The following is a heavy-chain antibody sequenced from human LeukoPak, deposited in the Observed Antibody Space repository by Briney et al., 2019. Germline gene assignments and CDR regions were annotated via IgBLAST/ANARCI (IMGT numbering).Heavy chain of an antibody. V-gene: IGHV3-7*01. CDR2: IKQDGSEK. D-gene: IGHD3-3*01. Sequence: GGSLRLSCAASGFTFSSYWMSWVRQAPGKGLEWVANIKQDGSEKYYVDSVKGRFTISRDNAKNSPYLQMNSLRAEDTAVYYCARGGYDFWSGYLGIRDAFDIWGQGTMVTVSS. CDR3: ARGGYDFWSGYLGIRDAFDI. J-gene: IGHJ3*02. CDR1: GFTFSSYW.